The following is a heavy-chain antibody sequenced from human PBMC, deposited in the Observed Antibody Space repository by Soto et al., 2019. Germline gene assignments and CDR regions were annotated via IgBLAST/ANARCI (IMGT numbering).Heavy chain of an antibody. CDR3: ARGITMVRGVIHTPYFDY. CDR1: GCSINSGGYY. J-gene: IGHJ4*02. D-gene: IGHD3-10*01. V-gene: IGHV4-31*03. CDR2: FNNSGCT. Sequence: QVQLQESGPGLVKPSQTLSLTCTVSGCSINSGGYYWSWIRQHPGKGLEWIGYFNNSGCTYYSPSLKSRVTISVDTSKNQFSLKLSSVTAAVTAVYCCARGITMVRGVIHTPYFDYWGQGTLVTVSS.